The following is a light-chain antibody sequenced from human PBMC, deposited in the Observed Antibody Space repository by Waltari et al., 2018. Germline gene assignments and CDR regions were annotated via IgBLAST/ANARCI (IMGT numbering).Light chain of an antibody. J-gene: IGKJ1*01. Sequence: MTQTPLSLSVTPGQPASISCTSSQILLHSNGTTYLSWYVQKPGQPPQLLISEVTNRFSGVPDRFSGSGSGTDFTLKISGVEADDLGVYYCMQSIMFPWTFGQGTKVEIK. CDR3: MQSIMFPWT. CDR2: EVT. CDR1: QILLHSNGTTY. V-gene: IGKV2D-29*01.